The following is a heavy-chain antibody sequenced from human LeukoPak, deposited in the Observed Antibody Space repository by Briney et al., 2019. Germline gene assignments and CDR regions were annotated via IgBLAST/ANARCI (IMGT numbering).Heavy chain of an antibody. CDR2: INPNSGGT. CDR3: ARARPYCSSTSCKRSWFDP. CDR1: GYTFTGYY. Sequence: ASVKVSCKASGYTFTGYYMHWVRQAPGQGLEWMRCINPNSGGTNYAQKFQGRVTMTRDTSISTAYMELSRLRSDDTAVYYCARARPYCSSTSCKRSWFDPWGQGTLVTVSS. J-gene: IGHJ5*02. V-gene: IGHV1-2*02. D-gene: IGHD2-2*01.